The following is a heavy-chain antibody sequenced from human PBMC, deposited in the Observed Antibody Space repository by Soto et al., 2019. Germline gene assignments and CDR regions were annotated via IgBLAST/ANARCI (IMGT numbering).Heavy chain of an antibody. D-gene: IGHD3-3*01. CDR1: GFSLTTSGVD. J-gene: IGHJ4*02. V-gene: IGHV2-5*02. CDR2: IYCDDDK. Sequence: QITLNESGPTQVKPRQTLTLTCTFSGFSLTTSGVDVGWIRQSPGKAPEWLALIYCDDDKRYSPSLKSRLTITKDTSKNQVVLTMADLDPADTATYYCAHRVLRTVFGLVTTTAIYFDFWGQGTPVAVSS. CDR3: AHRVLRTVFGLVTTTAIYFDF.